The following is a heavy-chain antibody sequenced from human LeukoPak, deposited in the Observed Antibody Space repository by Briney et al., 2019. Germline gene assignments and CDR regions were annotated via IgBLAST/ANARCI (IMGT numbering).Heavy chain of an antibody. CDR2: ISSSGDST. J-gene: IGHJ3*01. CDR1: GLTFSSYA. Sequence: GGSLRLSCAGSGLTFSSYAMSWVRQAPGKGLEWVSGISSSGDSTFYADSVKGRFTISRDNSKNTLYLQMNSLRAEDTALYYCAKDQGTSSGWYSRDGFALWGRGTMVTVSS. CDR3: AKDQGTSSGWYSRDGFAL. D-gene: IGHD6-19*01. V-gene: IGHV3-23*01.